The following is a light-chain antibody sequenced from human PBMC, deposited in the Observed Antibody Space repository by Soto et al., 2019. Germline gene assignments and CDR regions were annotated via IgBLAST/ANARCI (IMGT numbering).Light chain of an antibody. CDR2: GAS. CDR3: QQYGSASGWT. J-gene: IGKJ1*01. Sequence: EIVLTQSPGTLSLSRGERATRSSRASQSVSSSYLAWYQQKPGQAPRLLIYGASSRATGIPDRFSGSGSGTDFTLTISRLEPEDFAVYYCQQYGSASGWTFGQGTKVDIK. CDR1: QSVSSSY. V-gene: IGKV3-20*01.